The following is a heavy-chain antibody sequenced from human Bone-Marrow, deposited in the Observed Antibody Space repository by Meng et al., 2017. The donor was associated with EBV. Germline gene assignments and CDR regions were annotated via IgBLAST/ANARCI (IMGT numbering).Heavy chain of an antibody. CDR1: GYTFTSYG. Sequence: GQVGAGVKKPGASVKVSCKAPGYTFTSYGISWVRQAPGQGLEWMGWISAYNGNTNYAQKLQGRVTMTTDTSTSTAYMELRSLRSDDTAVYYCARDSLDFWSGYNWFDPWGQGTLVTVSS. CDR3: ARDSLDFWSGYNWFDP. D-gene: IGHD3-3*01. CDR2: ISAYNGNT. J-gene: IGHJ5*02. V-gene: IGHV1-18*01.